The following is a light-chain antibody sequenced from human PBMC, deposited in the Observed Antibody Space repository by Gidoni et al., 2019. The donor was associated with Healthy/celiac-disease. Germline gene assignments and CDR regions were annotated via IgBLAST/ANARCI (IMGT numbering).Light chain of an antibody. J-gene: IGKJ5*01. V-gene: IGKV3-11*01. CDR3: QQRSNWPPIT. Sequence: RPTLSLSPGERATLSCRAGQSVSSYLAWYQQKPGKAPRLLIYDASNRATGIPARFSGSGSGTDFTLTISSLEPEDFAVYYCQQRSNWPPITFGQGTRLEIK. CDR1: QSVSSY. CDR2: DAS.